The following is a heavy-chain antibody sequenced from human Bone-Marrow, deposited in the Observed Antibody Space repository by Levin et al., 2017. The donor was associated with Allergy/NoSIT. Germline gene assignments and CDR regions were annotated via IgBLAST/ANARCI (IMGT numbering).Heavy chain of an antibody. V-gene: IGHV3-30*18. Sequence: GGSLRLSCAASGFSFQSHGMHWVRQAPGKGLEWVAVIAYDGTNTFYEDSVKGRFTISRDNSKNTLDRQMNSLRPEDTAVYFCAKDGPPGIVAPEGGHYYYYYMDVWGKGTTVTVSS. CDR2: IAYDGTNT. J-gene: IGHJ6*03. D-gene: IGHD1-26*01. CDR3: AKDGPPGIVAPEGGHYYYYYMDV. CDR1: GFSFQSHG.